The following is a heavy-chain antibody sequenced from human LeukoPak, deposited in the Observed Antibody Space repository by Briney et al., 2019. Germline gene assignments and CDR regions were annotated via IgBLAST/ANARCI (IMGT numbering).Heavy chain of an antibody. V-gene: IGHV1-18*01. D-gene: IGHD1-26*01. CDR1: GYTFTSYG. J-gene: IGHJ4*02. CDR3: ARDRLSGGYLEPDY. Sequence: ASVKVSCKASGYTFTSYGISWVRQAPGQGLEWMGWISAYNGNTNYAQKLQGRVTMTTDTSTSTAYMELRSPRSDDTAVYYCARDRLSGGYLEPDYWGQGTLVTVSS. CDR2: ISAYNGNT.